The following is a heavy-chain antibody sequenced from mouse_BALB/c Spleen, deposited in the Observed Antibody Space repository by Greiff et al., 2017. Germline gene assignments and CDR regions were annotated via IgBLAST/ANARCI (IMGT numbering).Heavy chain of an antibody. D-gene: IGHD1-1*01. J-gene: IGHJ4*01. CDR2: ISYSGST. CDR1: GYSITSDYA. CDR3: ARYYYGSSYLYAMDY. Sequence: VQLKQSGPGLVKPSQSLSLTCTVTGYSITSDYAWNWIRQFPGNKLEWMGYISYSGSTSYNPSLKSRISITRDTSKNQFFLQLNSVTTEDTATYYCARYYYGSSYLYAMDYWGQGTSVTVSS. V-gene: IGHV3-2*02.